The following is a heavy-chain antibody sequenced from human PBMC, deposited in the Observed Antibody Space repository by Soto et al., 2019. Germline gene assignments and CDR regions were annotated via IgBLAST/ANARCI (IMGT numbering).Heavy chain of an antibody. CDR1: GGSISSGGYY. J-gene: IGHJ5*02. D-gene: IGHD3-22*01. V-gene: IGHV4-31*03. CDR3: ARGRSASYYDSSGYWFFDP. Sequence: QVQLQESGPGLVKPSQTLSLTCTVSGGSISSGGYYWSWIRQHPGKGLEWIGYIYYSGSTYYNPSLKIRVTISVDTSNTQLSLKLSSVTAADTAVYYCARGRSASYYDSSGYWFFDPWGQGTLVTVSS. CDR2: IYYSGST.